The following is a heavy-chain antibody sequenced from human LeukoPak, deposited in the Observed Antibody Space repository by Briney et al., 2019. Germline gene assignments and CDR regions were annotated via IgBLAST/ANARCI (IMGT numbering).Heavy chain of an antibody. CDR2: ISGSGAST. CDR3: AKRPAFYYDSSGFSFFDY. CDR1: GFTFSSYA. Sequence: GVSLRLSCAASGFTFSSYAMSWVRQAPGKGLEWVSLISGSGASTYYADSVKGRFTISRDNSKNTLYLHMNSLRAEDTAVYFCAKRPAFYYDSSGFSFFDYWGQGTLVTVSS. D-gene: IGHD3-22*01. V-gene: IGHV3-23*01. J-gene: IGHJ4*02.